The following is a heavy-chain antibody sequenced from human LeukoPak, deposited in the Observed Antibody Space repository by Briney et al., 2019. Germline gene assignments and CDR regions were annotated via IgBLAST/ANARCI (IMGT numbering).Heavy chain of an antibody. D-gene: IGHD4-17*01. CDR2: ISSSSSYI. V-gene: IGHV3-21*01. J-gene: IGHJ5*02. CDR1: GFTFNRYA. Sequence: GGSLRLSCAASGFTFNRYAMSWVRQAPGKGLEWVSSISSSSSYIYYADSVKGRFTISRDNAKNSLYLQMNSLRAEDTAVYYCAGGHGDYVAWFDPWGQGTLVTVSS. CDR3: AGGHGDYVAWFDP.